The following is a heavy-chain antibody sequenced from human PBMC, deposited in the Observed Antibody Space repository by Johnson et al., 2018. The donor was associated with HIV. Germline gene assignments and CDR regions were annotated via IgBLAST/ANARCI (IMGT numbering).Heavy chain of an antibody. D-gene: IGHD6-13*01. J-gene: IGHJ3*02. V-gene: IGHV3-23*04. CDR1: GFTFDDYD. Sequence: VQLVESGGGLVQPGRSLRLSCAASGFTFDDYDMSWVRQAPGKGLEWVSGISGSGDSAYYADSVKGRFTISRDNSKNTLYLQMNSLRAEDTAVYYCARDRRGHLSWSSDAFDIWGQGTMVTVSS. CDR2: ISGSGDSA. CDR3: ARDRRGHLSWSSDAFDI.